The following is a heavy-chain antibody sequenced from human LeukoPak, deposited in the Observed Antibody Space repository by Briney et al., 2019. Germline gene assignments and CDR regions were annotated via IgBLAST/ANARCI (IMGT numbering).Heavy chain of an antibody. CDR3: VKGSLYSSGCYDY. V-gene: IGHV3-23*01. CDR1: GFTFSSYA. Sequence: GGSLRLSCAASGFTFSSYAMSWVRQLPGKGLEWVSGISGSGVGTYYADSVKGRFTISRDNSNNTLFLQMNSLRAEDTAVYYCVKGSLYSSGCYDYWGQGTLVSVSA. D-gene: IGHD6-19*01. J-gene: IGHJ4*02. CDR2: ISGSGVGT.